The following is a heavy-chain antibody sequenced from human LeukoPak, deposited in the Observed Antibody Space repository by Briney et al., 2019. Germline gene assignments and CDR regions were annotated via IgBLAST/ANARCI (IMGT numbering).Heavy chain of an antibody. CDR1: GFTFSSYS. CDR2: ISSSSSYI. J-gene: IGHJ4*02. D-gene: IGHD5-18*01. V-gene: IGHV3-21*01. Sequence: GGSLRLSCAASGFTFSSYSMNWVRQAPGKGLEWVSSISSSSSYIYYADSVKGRFTISRDNAKNSLYLQMNSLRAEDTAVYYCARDRGLNSYGLDYWGQGTLVTVSS. CDR3: ARDRGLNSYGLDY.